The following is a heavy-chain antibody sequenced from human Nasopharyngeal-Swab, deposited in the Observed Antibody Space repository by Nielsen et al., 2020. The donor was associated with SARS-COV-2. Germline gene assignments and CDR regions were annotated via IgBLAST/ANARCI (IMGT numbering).Heavy chain of an antibody. CDR3: ARGPSNSRFDF. CDR2: ISDSGTT. CDR1: GFTFTDYY. V-gene: IGHV3-11*01. D-gene: IGHD6-13*01. Sequence: GESLKISCAASGFTFTDYYMSWIRQAPGKGPEWISYISDSGTTKYADSVKGRFTISRDNAQNSVYLQLNSLRAEDTAVYYCARGPSNSRFDFWGQGSLVTVSS. J-gene: IGHJ5*01.